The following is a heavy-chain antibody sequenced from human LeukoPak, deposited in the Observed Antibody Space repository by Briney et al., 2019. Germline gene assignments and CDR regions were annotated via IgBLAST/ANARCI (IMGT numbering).Heavy chain of an antibody. D-gene: IGHD2-15*01. CDR3: ARAGVWGRGRSGGSRVSY. V-gene: IGHV4-38-2*02. CDR2: IYHSGST. J-gene: IGHJ4*02. CDR1: GYSISSGYY. Sequence: SETLSLTCTVSGYSISSGYYWGWIRQPPGKGLEWIGSIYHSGSTYYNPSLKSRVTISVDTSKNQFSLKLSSVTAADTAVYYCARAGVWGRGRSGGSRVSYWGQGTLVTVSS.